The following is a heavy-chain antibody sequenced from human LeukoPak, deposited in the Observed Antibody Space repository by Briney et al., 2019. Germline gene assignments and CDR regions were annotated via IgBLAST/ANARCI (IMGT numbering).Heavy chain of an antibody. V-gene: IGHV3-48*02. CDR3: ARDLGNSGSPNWFDP. D-gene: IGHD3-10*01. CDR2: ISSGSLTI. J-gene: IGHJ5*02. Sequence: EGSLGLSCEGFGFTFSSYAMNWVRQAPGKGLEWLSYISSGSLTIHYADSVKGRFTISRDNGKNSVHLQIDTLTDEDTAVYYCARDLGNSGSPNWFDPWGQGTLVTVSS. CDR1: GFTFSSYA.